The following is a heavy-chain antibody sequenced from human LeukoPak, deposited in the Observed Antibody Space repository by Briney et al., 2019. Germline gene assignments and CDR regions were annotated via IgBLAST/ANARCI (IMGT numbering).Heavy chain of an antibody. Sequence: GGSLRLSCAASGFTFSGSAMHWVRQAPGKGVEWVAYISGSGHDINYSESAKGRFTISRDNAKNTLFLQMSSLRTDDTALYYCAKDDGWLQLGGIDYWGQGTLVTVSS. D-gene: IGHD5-24*01. J-gene: IGHJ4*02. CDR1: GFTFSGSA. CDR2: ISGSGHDI. CDR3: AKDDGWLQLGGIDY. V-gene: IGHV3-21*05.